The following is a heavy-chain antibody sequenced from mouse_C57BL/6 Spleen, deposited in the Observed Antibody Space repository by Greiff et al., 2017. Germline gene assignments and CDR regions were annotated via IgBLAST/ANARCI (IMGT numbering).Heavy chain of an antibody. Sequence: DVQLVESGGVLVQPGGSLSLSCAASGFTFTDYYMSWVRQPPGKALEWLGFIRNKANGYTTEYSASVKGRFTISRDNSQSILYLQMNALRAEDSATYYCARYYYGSSYWYLDVWGTGTTVTVSS. CDR2: IRNKANGYTT. J-gene: IGHJ1*03. D-gene: IGHD1-1*01. V-gene: IGHV7-3*01. CDR3: ARYYYGSSYWYLDV. CDR1: GFTFTDYY.